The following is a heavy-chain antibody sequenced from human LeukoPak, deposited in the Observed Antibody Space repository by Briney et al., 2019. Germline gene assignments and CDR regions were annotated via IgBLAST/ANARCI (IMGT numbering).Heavy chain of an antibody. V-gene: IGHV4-59*01. J-gene: IGHJ2*01. CDR3: ARDGREVTPWWYFDL. Sequence: TETLSLTCTVSGGSISSYYWSWIRQPPGKGLEWIGYIYYSGSTNYNPSLKSRVTISVDTSKNQFSLKLSSVTAADTAVYYCARDGREVTPWWYFDLWGRGTLVTVSS. CDR1: GGSISSYY. D-gene: IGHD2-21*02. CDR2: IYYSGST.